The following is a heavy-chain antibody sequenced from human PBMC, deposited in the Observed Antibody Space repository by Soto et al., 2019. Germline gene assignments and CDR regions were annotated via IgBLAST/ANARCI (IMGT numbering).Heavy chain of an antibody. CDR2: ISYDGSNK. J-gene: IGHJ6*02. CDR1: GSTFRNYV. D-gene: IGHD4-17*01. CDR3: AKDYGDYVNYYGMDV. V-gene: IGHV3-30*18. Sequence: SLRLSCGASGSTFRNYVMYWVRQAPGKGLECVAVISYDGSNKYYGDSVKGRFTISRDNSKNTLYLQMSSLRAEDTALYYCAKDYGDYVNYYGMDVWGQGTTVTVSS.